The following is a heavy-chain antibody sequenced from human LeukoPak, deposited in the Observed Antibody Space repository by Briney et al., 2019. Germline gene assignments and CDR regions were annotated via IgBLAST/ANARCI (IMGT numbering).Heavy chain of an antibody. CDR3: SRDLPQTDAFDI. J-gene: IGHJ3*02. V-gene: IGHV1-18*01. CDR2: ISAYNGNT. Sequence: ASVTVSLKASGYTFTSYGISWLRQAPAQGLEWMGLISAYNGNTNYAQKLHGRVTMTTDTYTSTAYMELRSLRSDDTAVYYCSRDLPQTDAFDIWGQGTMVTVSS. CDR1: GYTFTSYG.